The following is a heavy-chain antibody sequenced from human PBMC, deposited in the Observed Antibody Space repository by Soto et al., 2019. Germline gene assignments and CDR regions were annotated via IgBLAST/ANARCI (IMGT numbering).Heavy chain of an antibody. CDR2: IYYSGST. V-gene: IGHV4-39*01. D-gene: IGHD3-3*01. J-gene: IGHJ6*03. CDR1: GGSISSSSYY. Sequence: SETLSLTCTVSGGSISSSSYYWGWIRQPPGKGLEWIGSIYYSGSTYYNPSLKSRVTISVDTSKNQFSLKLSSVTAADTAVYYCARHVDYDFWSGPSSYYYYYMDVWGKGTTVTVSS. CDR3: ARHVDYDFWSGPSSYYYYYMDV.